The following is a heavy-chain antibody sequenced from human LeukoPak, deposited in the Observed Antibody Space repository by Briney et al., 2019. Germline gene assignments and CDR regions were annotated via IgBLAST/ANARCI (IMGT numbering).Heavy chain of an antibody. CDR3: VTDLRAGYYYDRGLTGL. J-gene: IGHJ4*02. D-gene: IGHD3-22*01. V-gene: IGHV3-23*01. CDR1: GLPFSTYA. Sequence: GGSLRLSCATSGLPFSTYAMSWVRQPPGKGLEWVSGISSGGDYTYYADSVTGRFTISRDSSKNTLYLQMNSLRGDDTAAYYCVTDLRAGYYYDRGLTGLWGQGTLVTVSS. CDR2: ISSGGDYT.